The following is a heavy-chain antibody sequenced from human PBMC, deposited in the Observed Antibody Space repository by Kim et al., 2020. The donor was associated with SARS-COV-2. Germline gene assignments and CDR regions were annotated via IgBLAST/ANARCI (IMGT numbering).Heavy chain of an antibody. CDR1: GGSISSYY. J-gene: IGHJ3*02. Sequence: SETLSLTCTVSGGSISSYYWSWIRQPPGKGLEWIGYIYYSGSTNYNPSLKSRVTISVDTSKNQFSLKLSSVTAADTAVYYCARGLKGGSGYYYAGHHDAFDIWGQGTMLTVSS. D-gene: IGHD3-22*01. CDR2: IYYSGST. V-gene: IGHV4-59*01. CDR3: ARGLKGGSGYYYAGHHDAFDI.